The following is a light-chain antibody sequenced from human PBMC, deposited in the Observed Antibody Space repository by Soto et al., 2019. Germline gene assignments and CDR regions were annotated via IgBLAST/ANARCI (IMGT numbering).Light chain of an antibody. CDR1: QSVSSD. Sequence: EIVMTQFPATLSVSPGERATLSCRASQSVSSDLAWYQQKPGQAPRLLIFRASTRATGIPARFSGSGSGTEFTLTISSLQSQDFAVYYCQQYNNWSVFGGGTRVEI. V-gene: IGKV3-15*01. J-gene: IGKJ4*01. CDR3: QQYNNWSV. CDR2: RAS.